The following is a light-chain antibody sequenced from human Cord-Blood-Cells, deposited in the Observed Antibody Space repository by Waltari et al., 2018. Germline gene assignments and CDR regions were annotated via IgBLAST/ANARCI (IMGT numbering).Light chain of an antibody. CDR1: SRDVGSYNR. V-gene: IGLV2-23*01. CDR3: CSYAGSTV. J-gene: IGLJ2*01. Sequence: HSALTQPASVSGSPGTSIPLPCTGTSRDVGSYNRVSWYPPHPGKAPKLKIYEGSKRPSGVSNRFSGSKSGNTASLTISGLQAEDEADYYCCSYAGSTVFGGGTKLTVL. CDR2: EGS.